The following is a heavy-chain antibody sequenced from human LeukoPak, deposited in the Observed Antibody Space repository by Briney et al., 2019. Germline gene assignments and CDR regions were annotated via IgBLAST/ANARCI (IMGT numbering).Heavy chain of an antibody. CDR1: GFTFSSYA. D-gene: IGHD6-19*01. CDR3: ARDPGSSGWYRYFDL. V-gene: IGHV3-48*02. Sequence: PGGSLRLSCAASGFTFSSYAMSWVRQAPGKGLEWVSYISSSSSTIYYADSVKGRFTISRDNAKNSLYLQMNSLRDEDTAVYYCARDPGSSGWYRYFDLWGRGTLVTVSS. J-gene: IGHJ2*01. CDR2: ISSSSSTI.